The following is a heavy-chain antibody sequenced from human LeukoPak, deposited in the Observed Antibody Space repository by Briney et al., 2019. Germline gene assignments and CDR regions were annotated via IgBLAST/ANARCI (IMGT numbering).Heavy chain of an antibody. D-gene: IGHD1-26*01. CDR1: GYTFTSYG. CDR2: ISAYNGNT. CDR3: ARDPGRPLYYFDY. V-gene: IGHV1-18*01. J-gene: IGHJ4*02. Sequence: ASVKVSCKASGYTFTSYGISWVRQAPGQGLEWMGWISAYNGNTNYAQKLQGRVTMTRDTSTSTVYMELSSLRSEDTAVYYCARDPGRPLYYFDYWGQGTLVTVSS.